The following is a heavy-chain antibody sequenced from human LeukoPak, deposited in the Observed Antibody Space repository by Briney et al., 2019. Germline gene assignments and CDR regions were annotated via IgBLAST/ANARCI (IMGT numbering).Heavy chain of an antibody. J-gene: IGHJ4*02. CDR3: ARERPAARVYYFDY. Sequence: GGSLRLSCAASGFTFDDYGMSWVRQAPGKGLEWVSGINWNGGSTGYADSVKGRFTISRDNAKSSLYLQMNSLRAEDTALYYCARERPAARVYYFDYWGQGTLVTVSS. CDR1: GFTFDDYG. D-gene: IGHD6-6*01. CDR2: INWNGGST. V-gene: IGHV3-20*04.